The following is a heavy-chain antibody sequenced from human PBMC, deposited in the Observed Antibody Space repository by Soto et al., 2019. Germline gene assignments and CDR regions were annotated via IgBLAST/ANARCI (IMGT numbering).Heavy chain of an antibody. V-gene: IGHV1-18*01. CDR1: GYTFTSYG. J-gene: IGHJ3*02. CDR3: ARVGVGVRAFDI. CDR2: ISCYNGDT. D-gene: IGHD2-21*01. Sequence: ASVKVSCKASGYTFTSYGSNCVRQAPGQGLEWMGWISCYNGDTKYAKKVQGRVTMTTDTSTSTAYMELRSLRSDDTAVYYCARVGVGVRAFDIWGQGTRVTVSS.